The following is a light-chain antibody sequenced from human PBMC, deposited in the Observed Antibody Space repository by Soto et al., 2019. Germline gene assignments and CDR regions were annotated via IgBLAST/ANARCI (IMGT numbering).Light chain of an antibody. CDR3: LLYYGGSQLGV. CDR2: STD. CDR1: TGAITSGYY. V-gene: IGLV7-43*01. Sequence: QAVVTQEPSLTVSPGGTVTLTCTSNTGAITSGYYPNWFQQKPGQAPRALIFSTDNRHSWTPARFSGSLLGDKAALTLSSVQPDDEAEYYCLLYYGGSQLGVFGTGTKLTVL. J-gene: IGLJ1*01.